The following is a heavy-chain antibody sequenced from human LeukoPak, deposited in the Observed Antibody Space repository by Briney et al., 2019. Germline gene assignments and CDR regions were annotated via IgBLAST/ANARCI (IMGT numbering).Heavy chain of an antibody. CDR2: ISSSSSTI. Sequence: GGSLRLSCAASGFTFSSYSMNWVRQAPGKGLEWVSYISSSSSTIYYADSVKGRFTISRDNAKNSLYLQMNSLRAEDTAVYYCARLHDSSGYWRGFDYWGQGTLVTVSS. V-gene: IGHV3-48*01. D-gene: IGHD3-22*01. CDR1: GFTFSSYS. J-gene: IGHJ4*02. CDR3: ARLHDSSGYWRGFDY.